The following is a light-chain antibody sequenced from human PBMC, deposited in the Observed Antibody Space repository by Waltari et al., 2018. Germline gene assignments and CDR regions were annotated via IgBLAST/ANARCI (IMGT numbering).Light chain of an antibody. V-gene: IGLV2-14*03. J-gene: IGLJ2*01. CDR2: DVS. CDR3: SSYISSSTLEL. CDR1: SSYVGAYNY. Sequence: QSALTQPASVSGSPGQSITISCLRTSSYVGAYNYFSWYQKHPGKAPKLMIFDVSNRPSGVSNRFSGSKSGNTASLTISGLQAEDEADYYCSSYISSSTLELFGGGTSLTVL.